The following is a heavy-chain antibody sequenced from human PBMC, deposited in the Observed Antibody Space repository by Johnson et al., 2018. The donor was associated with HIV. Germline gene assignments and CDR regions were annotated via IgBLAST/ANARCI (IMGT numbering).Heavy chain of an antibody. D-gene: IGHD4-23*01. V-gene: IGHV3-72*01. J-gene: IGHJ3*02. Sequence: VQLVESGGGLVQPGGSLRLSCAASGFTFSDHYMDWVRQAPGKGLEWVGRTRNKANSYTTEYAASVKGRFTISRDDSKNSLYLQMNSLKTEDTAVYYCTTKTTVVTLGFDIWG. CDR3: TTKTTVVTLGFDI. CDR2: TRNKANSYTT. CDR1: GFTFSDHY.